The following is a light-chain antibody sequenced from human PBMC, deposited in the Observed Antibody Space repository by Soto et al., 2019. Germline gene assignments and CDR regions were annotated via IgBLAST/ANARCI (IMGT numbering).Light chain of an antibody. V-gene: IGLV1-44*01. CDR1: SSNIGSNA. J-gene: IGLJ3*02. CDR3: AAWNDRPYLWV. Sequence: VVTQPPSASGTPGQRVSISCSGSSSNIGSNAVHWYQQFPGTAPRLLIYRDNQRPSGVPDRFSGSKSGTSASLVISGLQSEDEADYYCAAWNDRPYLWVFGGGTKVTVL. CDR2: RDN.